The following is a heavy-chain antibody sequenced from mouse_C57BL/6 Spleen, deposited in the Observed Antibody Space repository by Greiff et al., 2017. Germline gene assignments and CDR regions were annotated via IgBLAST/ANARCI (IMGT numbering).Heavy chain of an antibody. J-gene: IGHJ2*01. V-gene: IGHV1-82*01. CDR3: ARSSSSYYFDY. D-gene: IGHD1-1*01. CDR1: GYAFSSSW. CDR2: IYPGDGDT. Sequence: QVQLQQSGPELVKPGASVKISCKASGYAFSSSWMNWVKQRPGKGLEWIGRIYPGDGDTNYNGKFKGKATLTADKSSSTAYMQLSSLTSEDSAVYFCARSSSSYYFDYWGQGTTLTVSS.